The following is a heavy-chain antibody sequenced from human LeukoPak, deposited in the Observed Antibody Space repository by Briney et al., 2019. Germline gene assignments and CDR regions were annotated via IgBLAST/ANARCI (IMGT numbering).Heavy chain of an antibody. D-gene: IGHD4-23*01. V-gene: IGHV3-53*01. Sequence: GGSLRLSCVASGFTVSSNYMSWVRQAPGKGLEWVSVSYSGGTTYYADSVKGRFTISRDNSKNTLYVQMNSLRAEDTATYYCAKEAGAYGGNSGGNFDSWGQGTLVTVSS. CDR1: GFTVSSNY. CDR3: AKEAGAYGGNSGGNFDS. J-gene: IGHJ4*02. CDR2: SYSGGTT.